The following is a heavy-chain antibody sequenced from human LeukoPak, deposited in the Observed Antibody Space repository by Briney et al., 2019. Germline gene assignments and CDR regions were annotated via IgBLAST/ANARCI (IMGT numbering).Heavy chain of an antibody. D-gene: IGHD2-2*02. J-gene: IGHJ4*02. CDR1: GFTFSSYG. CDR2: IRYDGSNK. CDR3: ARDRRYCSSTSCYRPPYYFDY. Sequence: GGSLRLSCAASGFTFSSYGMHWVRQAPGKGLEWVAFIRYDGSNKYYADSVKGRFTISRDNSKNTLYLQMNSLRAEDTAVYYCARDRRYCSSTSCYRPPYYFDYWGQGTLVTVSS. V-gene: IGHV3-30*02.